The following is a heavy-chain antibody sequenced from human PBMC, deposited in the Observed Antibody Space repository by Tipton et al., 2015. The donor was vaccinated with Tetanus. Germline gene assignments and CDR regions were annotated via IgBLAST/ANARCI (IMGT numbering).Heavy chain of an antibody. Sequence: TLSLTCTVSGGSLSSSHWAWIRQPPGKGLEWIGKITYSRATNYNSSLKSRVTISVDTSKNKFSLELSSVTAADTAVYYCARHSSLKALNYWGQGTLVTASS. CDR1: GGSLSSSH. CDR2: ITYSRAT. CDR3: ARHSSLKALNY. D-gene: IGHD3-9*01. V-gene: IGHV4-59*08. J-gene: IGHJ4*02.